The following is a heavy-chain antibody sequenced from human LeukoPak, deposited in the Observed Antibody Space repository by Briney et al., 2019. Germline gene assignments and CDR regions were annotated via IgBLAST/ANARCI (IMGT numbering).Heavy chain of an antibody. V-gene: IGHV4-39*07. CDR1: GGSISSSSYY. Sequence: KPSETLSLTCTVSGGSISSSSYYWGWIRQPPGKGLEWIGSIYYSGSTYYNPSLKSRITISLDTSENQFSLKLSSVTAADMAVYYCARFRDGSRPFDIWGQGTMVTVSS. J-gene: IGHJ3*02. CDR3: ARFRDGSRPFDI. D-gene: IGHD5-24*01. CDR2: IYYSGST.